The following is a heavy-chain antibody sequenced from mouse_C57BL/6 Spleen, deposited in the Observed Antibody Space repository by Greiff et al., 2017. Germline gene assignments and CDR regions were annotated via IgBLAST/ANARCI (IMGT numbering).Heavy chain of an antibody. V-gene: IGHV2-2*01. Sequence: VQLVESGPGLVQPSQSLSITCTVSGFSLTSYAVHWVRQSPGKGLEWLGVIWSGGSTDYNAAFISRLSISKDNSKSHVFFKMNSLQADDTAIYYCARYGYDGVVPLKSMDYWGQGTSVTVSA. CDR3: ARYGYDGVVPLKSMDY. CDR2: IWSGGST. D-gene: IGHD2-2*01. J-gene: IGHJ4*01. CDR1: GFSLTSYA.